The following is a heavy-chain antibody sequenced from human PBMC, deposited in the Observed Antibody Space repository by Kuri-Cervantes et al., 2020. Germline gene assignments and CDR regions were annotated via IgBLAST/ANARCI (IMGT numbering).Heavy chain of an antibody. D-gene: IGHD6-19*01. CDR3: ARAWSSGWQKDAFDI. J-gene: IGHJ3*02. V-gene: IGHV4-31*02. CDR1: GGSISSGGYY. CDR2: IYYSGST. Sequence: SCTVSGGSISSGGYYWSWIRQHPGKGLEWIGYIYYSGSTYYNPSLKSRVTISVDTSKNQFSLKLSSVTAADTAVYYCARAWSSGWQKDAFDIWGQGTMVTVSS.